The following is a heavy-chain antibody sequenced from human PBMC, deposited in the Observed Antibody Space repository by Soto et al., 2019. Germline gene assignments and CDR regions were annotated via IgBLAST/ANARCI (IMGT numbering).Heavy chain of an antibody. D-gene: IGHD4-4*01. V-gene: IGHV1-8*01. J-gene: IGHJ3*02. Sequence: ASVKLSCKASGYTFTIYDINWVLQATGQGLEWMGWMNPNSGNTGYAQKFQGRVTMTRNTSISTAYMELSSLRSEDTAVYYCARATGVTTEINDAFDIWGQGTMVTVSS. CDR2: MNPNSGNT. CDR3: ARATGVTTEINDAFDI. CDR1: GYTFTIYD.